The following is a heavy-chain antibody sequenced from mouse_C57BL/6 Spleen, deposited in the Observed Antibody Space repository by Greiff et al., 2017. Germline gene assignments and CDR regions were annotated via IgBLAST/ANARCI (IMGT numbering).Heavy chain of an antibody. CDR3: ARRVLRDFDARDY. CDR1: GYSFTGYY. V-gene: IGHV1-42*01. Sequence: EVQLQQPGPELVKPGASVKISCKASGYSFTGYYMNWVKQSPDKSLEWIGEINPSTGGTTYNQTFKAKATLTVDKSSSTGYMQRKSLTSEDSAVYYSARRVLRDFDARDYGGQGTSVTGSS. CDR2: INPSTGGT. J-gene: IGHJ4*01. D-gene: IGHD1-1*01.